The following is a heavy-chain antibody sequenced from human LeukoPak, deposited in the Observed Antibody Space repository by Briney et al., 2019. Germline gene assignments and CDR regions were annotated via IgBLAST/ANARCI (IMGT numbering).Heavy chain of an antibody. CDR1: GFTFSSYW. CDR3: ARKANYDYVWGSYRKTYYFDY. CDR2: MEQDGSEK. V-gene: IGHV3-7*01. J-gene: IGHJ4*02. D-gene: IGHD3-16*02. Sequence: PGGSLRLSCAASGFTFSSYWMSWVRQAPGKGLEWVANMEQDGSEKYYVDSVKGRFTISRDNAKNSLYLQMNSLRAEDTAVYYCARKANYDYVWGSYRKTYYFDYWGQGTLVTVSS.